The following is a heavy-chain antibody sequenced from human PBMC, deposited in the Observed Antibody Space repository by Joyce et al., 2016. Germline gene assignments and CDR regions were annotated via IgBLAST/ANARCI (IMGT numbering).Heavy chain of an antibody. CDR3: ASGFNFKGRSFFDY. J-gene: IGHJ4*02. CDR1: GASVSSGGYS. V-gene: IGHV4-30-2*01. D-gene: IGHD3-10*01. Sequence: QLQLQESGSGLVKPSQTRSLTCAVSGASVSSGGYSWSWIRQPPGKGLEWIGYIYHNESTYYNPSLKSRVTISVDRSKNQFSLKLASVTAADTAVYYCASGFNFKGRSFFDYWGQGALVTVSS. CDR2: IYHNEST.